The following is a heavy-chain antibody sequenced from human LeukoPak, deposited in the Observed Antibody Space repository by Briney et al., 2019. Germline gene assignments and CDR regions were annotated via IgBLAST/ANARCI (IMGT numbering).Heavy chain of an antibody. CDR2: INSDGNII. CDR3: ATYLTLDST. J-gene: IGHJ5*02. D-gene: IGHD6-13*01. Sequence: GGSLRLSCATSGFDFSTFWMHWVRQAPGKGLVWVARINSDGNIISYADSVKGRFTISRDNAKNTLYLQMSSLRAEDTAVYYCATYLTLDSTWGQGTLVTVSS. CDR1: GFDFSTFW. V-gene: IGHV3-74*01.